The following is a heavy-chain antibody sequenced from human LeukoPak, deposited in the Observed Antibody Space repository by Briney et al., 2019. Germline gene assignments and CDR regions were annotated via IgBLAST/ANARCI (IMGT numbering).Heavy chain of an antibody. CDR1: GCTFSSHC. Sequence: KSGGSLRLSCAASGCTFSSHCMHWVRQAPGKGLEWVAVIWYDGSNKYYADSVKGRFTISRDNSKHTMYLQMNSLRVEDTAVYYCAGSIAVAGTIDYWGQGTLVTVSS. J-gene: IGHJ4*02. V-gene: IGHV3-33*01. D-gene: IGHD6-19*01. CDR2: IWYDGSNK. CDR3: AGSIAVAGTIDY.